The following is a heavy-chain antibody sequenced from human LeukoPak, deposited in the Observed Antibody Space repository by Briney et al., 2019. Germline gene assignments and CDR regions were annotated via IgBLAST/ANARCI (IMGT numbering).Heavy chain of an antibody. CDR1: GYIFSSYG. CDR2: ISVYNGNT. D-gene: IGHD6-13*01. CDR3: ARLSGYDEYPDY. V-gene: IGHV1-18*01. Sequence: ASVKVSCKASGYIFSSYGISWVRQAPGQGLEWMGWISVYNGNTNYAQKLQGRVTMTTDTSTSTAYMELRSLRSDDTAVYYYARLSGYDEYPDYWGQGTLVTVSS. J-gene: IGHJ4*02.